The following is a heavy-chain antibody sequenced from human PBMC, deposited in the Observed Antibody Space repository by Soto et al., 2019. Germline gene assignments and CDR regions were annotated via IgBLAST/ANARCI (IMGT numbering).Heavy chain of an antibody. D-gene: IGHD2-2*01. Sequence: QVQLVQSGAEVKKPGASVTVSCKASGYTFTGNYMHWVRQAPGQGLEWMALINPTTGGTNYAQKFQGRVNVTWDTSISPAYMELSRVRSDNTAIYYCAMGYCSSSGCSHYFDHLGQGTLVTVSS. CDR2: INPTTGGT. CDR1: GYTFTGNY. J-gene: IGHJ4*02. CDR3: AMGYCSSSGCSHYFDH. V-gene: IGHV1-2*02.